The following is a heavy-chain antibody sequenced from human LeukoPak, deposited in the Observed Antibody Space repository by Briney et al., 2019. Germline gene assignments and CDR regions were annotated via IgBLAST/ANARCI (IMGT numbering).Heavy chain of an antibody. D-gene: IGHD6-13*01. Sequence: KTSETLSLTCTVSGSSISVNYYWGWIRQPPGGGLQWIGSIYHSGNSYHNPSLKSRLTMSVDTSKNQFTLNLTSVTAADTAVYYCARVTAAEVEFWGQGTLVTVSS. V-gene: IGHV4-38-2*02. CDR2: IYHSGNS. CDR3: ARVTAAEVEF. J-gene: IGHJ4*02. CDR1: GSSISVNYY.